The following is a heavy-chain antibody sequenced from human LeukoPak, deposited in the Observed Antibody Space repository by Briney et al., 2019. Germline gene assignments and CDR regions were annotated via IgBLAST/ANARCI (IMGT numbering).Heavy chain of an antibody. D-gene: IGHD1-14*01. CDR1: GFTFSSYS. V-gene: IGHV3-48*01. CDR3: ARAWRYGDV. Sequence: GGSLRLSCAASGFTFSSYSMNLVRQAPGKGLEWVSYISSSSSTIYYADSVKGRFTISRDNAKNSLYLQMNSLRADDTAVYYWARAWRYGDVWGKGTTVTVSS. CDR2: ISSSSSTI. J-gene: IGHJ6*04.